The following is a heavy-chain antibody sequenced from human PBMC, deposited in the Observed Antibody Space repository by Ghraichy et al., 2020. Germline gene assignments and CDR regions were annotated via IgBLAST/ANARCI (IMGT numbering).Heavy chain of an antibody. D-gene: IGHD3-16*01. CDR1: GFAFSDMW. V-gene: IGHV3-15*01. Sequence: GGSLRLSCVTSGFAFSDMWMNWVRQAPGKGLEWVGRIKAKKDGETKEYGAPARGRFTISREDSENTVFLEMSSLRADDTGRYYCSTDSRGDGGGLADHWGQGALVTISS. J-gene: IGHJ4*02. CDR2: IKAKKDGETK. CDR3: STDSRGDGGGLADH.